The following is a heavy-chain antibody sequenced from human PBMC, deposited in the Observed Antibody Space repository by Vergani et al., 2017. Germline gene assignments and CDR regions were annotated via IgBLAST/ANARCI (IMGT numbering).Heavy chain of an antibody. CDR3: TKGSRGYTVYFFDY. CDR1: GFTFIMHA. CDR2: VSGSNATP. D-gene: IGHD5/OR15-5a*01. Sequence: EVQLLESGGDLVQPGGSLRLSCAASGFTFIMHAMSWVPQAPGKGLEWVSSVSGSNATPYYADSVKGRFIISRDNSKNTLHLQMNSLRADDTAVYYCTKGSRGYTVYFFDYWGQGTLATVSS. V-gene: IGHV3-23*01. J-gene: IGHJ4*02.